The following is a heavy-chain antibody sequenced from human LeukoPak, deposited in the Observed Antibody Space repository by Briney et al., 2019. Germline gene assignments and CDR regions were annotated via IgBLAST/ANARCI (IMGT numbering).Heavy chain of an antibody. Sequence: SETLSLTCTVSGGSINSGIYYWSWIRQPAGKGLEWIGRIYTSGSTNYNPSLKSRVTMSVDTSKNQFSLKLSSVTAADTAVYYCARGQYYYGSGSHRFDYWGQGTLVTVSS. J-gene: IGHJ4*02. CDR3: ARGQYYYGSGSHRFDY. D-gene: IGHD3-10*01. V-gene: IGHV4-61*02. CDR2: IYTSGST. CDR1: GGSINSGIYY.